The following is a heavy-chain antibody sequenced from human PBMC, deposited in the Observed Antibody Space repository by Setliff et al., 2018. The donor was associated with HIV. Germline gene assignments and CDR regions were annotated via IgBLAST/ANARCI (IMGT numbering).Heavy chain of an antibody. D-gene: IGHD3-16*02. Sequence: PSETLSLTCTVSAGAIRSYYWSWIRQSPGKGLEWIGYIFYGGNANYSPSLKGRVTMSSDTSKNQFSLRVTSVTAADTALYYCARHKVISKLGGLIEDFFYYGLDAWGQGTTVTVSS. V-gene: IGHV4-59*01. CDR1: AGAIRSYY. CDR3: ARHKVISKLGGLIEDFFYYGLDA. J-gene: IGHJ6*02. CDR2: IFYGGNA.